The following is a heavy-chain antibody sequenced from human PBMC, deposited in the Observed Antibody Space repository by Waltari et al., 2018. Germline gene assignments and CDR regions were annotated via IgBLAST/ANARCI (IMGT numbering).Heavy chain of an antibody. CDR1: GYSFTSYW. CDR3: ARARERGWYPRHYYYYGMDV. V-gene: IGHV5-51*01. Sequence: EVQLVQSGAEVKKPGESLKISCKGSGYSFTSYWIGWVRQMPGKGLGWMGRTYPGASDTRYSPSFQGQVTISADKSISTAYLQWSSLKASDTAMYYCARARERGWYPRHYYYYGMDVWGQGTTVTVSS. CDR2: TYPGASDT. D-gene: IGHD6-19*01. J-gene: IGHJ6*02.